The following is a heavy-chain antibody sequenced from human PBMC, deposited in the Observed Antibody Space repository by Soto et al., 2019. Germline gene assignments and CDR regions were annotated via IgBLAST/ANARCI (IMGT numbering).Heavy chain of an antibody. CDR3: ARDQGMTTVTTSAY. CDR2: ISAYNSNT. CDR1: GYTFTSYG. D-gene: IGHD4-17*01. J-gene: IGHJ4*02. V-gene: IGHV1-18*01. Sequence: GASVKVSCKASGYTFTSYGISWVRQAPGQGLEWMGWISAYNSNTNYAQKLQGRVTMTTDTSTSTAYMELRSLRSDDTAVYYCARDQGMTTVTTSAYWGQGTLVTVSS.